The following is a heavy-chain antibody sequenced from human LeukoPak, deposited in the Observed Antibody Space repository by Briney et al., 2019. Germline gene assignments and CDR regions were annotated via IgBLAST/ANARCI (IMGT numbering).Heavy chain of an antibody. CDR1: GGSISNRNYY. Sequence: SETLSLTCTVSGGSISNRNYYWGWIRLPPGKGLEWVGTIYHSGSAYYSPSLESRVTTSIDTSKSQFSLRLSSVTAADTAIYFCARQRGSCTGGSCFSESGIFDYWGQGTLVTVSS. J-gene: IGHJ4*02. D-gene: IGHD2-15*01. V-gene: IGHV4-39*01. CDR3: ARQRGSCTGGSCFSESGIFDY. CDR2: IYHSGSA.